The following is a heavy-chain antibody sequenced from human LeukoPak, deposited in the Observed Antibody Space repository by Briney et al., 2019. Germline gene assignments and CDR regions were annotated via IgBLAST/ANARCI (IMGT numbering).Heavy chain of an antibody. CDR1: GFTFSSYA. CDR2: ISGSGGST. Sequence: GGSLRLSCAASGFTFSSYAMSWVRQAPGKGLEWVSAISGSGGSTYYADSVKGRFTISRDNSKNTLYLQMNSLRAEDTAVYYCAKNAHYQGYSYGGIDYWGQGTLVTVSS. D-gene: IGHD5-18*01. J-gene: IGHJ4*02. V-gene: IGHV3-23*01. CDR3: AKNAHYQGYSYGGIDY.